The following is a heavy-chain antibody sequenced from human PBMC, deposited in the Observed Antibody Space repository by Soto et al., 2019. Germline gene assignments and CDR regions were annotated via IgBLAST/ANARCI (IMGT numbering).Heavy chain of an antibody. D-gene: IGHD6-6*01. J-gene: IGHJ5*02. Sequence: LSLTCTVSGGSISSGDYYWSWIRQPPGKGLEWIGYIYYSGSTYYNPSLKSRVTISVDTSKNQFSLKLSSVTAADTAVYYCARAVRSGAARGNWFDPWGQGTLVTVAS. CDR3: ARAVRSGAARGNWFDP. CDR1: GGSISSGDYY. V-gene: IGHV4-30-4*01. CDR2: IYYSGST.